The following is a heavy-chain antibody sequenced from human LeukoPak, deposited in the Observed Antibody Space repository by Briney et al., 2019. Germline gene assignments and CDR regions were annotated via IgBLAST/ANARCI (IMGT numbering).Heavy chain of an antibody. CDR2: IIPIFGTA. CDR3: ARDLRSGSYYNPSPFDY. Sequence: SVKVSCKASGGTFSSYAISWVRQAPGQGLEWMGRIIPIFGTANYAQKFQGRVTITTDESTSTAYMELSSLRSEDTAVYYCARDLRSGSYYNPSPFDYWDQGTLVTVSS. J-gene: IGHJ4*02. CDR1: GGTFSSYA. V-gene: IGHV1-69*05. D-gene: IGHD3-10*01.